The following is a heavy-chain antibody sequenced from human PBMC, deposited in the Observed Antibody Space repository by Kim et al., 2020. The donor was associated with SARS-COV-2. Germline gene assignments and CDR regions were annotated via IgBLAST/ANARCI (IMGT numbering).Heavy chain of an antibody. CDR1: GGTFSSYA. CDR3: ARGEGIVGAGLFDC. Sequence: SVKVSCKASGGTFSSYAISWVRQAPGQGLEWMGGIIPIFGTANYAQKFQGRVTIPADKSTSTAYMELSSLRSEDTAVYYCARGEGIVGAGLFDCWGQGTLVTVSS. D-gene: IGHD1-26*01. V-gene: IGHV1-69*06. J-gene: IGHJ4*02. CDR2: IIPIFGTA.